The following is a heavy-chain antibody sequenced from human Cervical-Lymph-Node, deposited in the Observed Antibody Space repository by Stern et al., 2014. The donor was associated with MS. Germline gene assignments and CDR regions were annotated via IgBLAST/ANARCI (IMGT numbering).Heavy chain of an antibody. D-gene: IGHD3-22*01. CDR1: GGTFSNYA. J-gene: IGHJ1*01. Sequence: QVQLVQSGPEVKKPGSSVKGACKASGGTFSNYALSWVRQAPGQGLEWMGGLIIIVDTAIYAKMFEGLFTISAYESTSTAYMELSSLRSEDTAVYYCARASDRSGYSPEYFQYWGQGTPVTVSS. CDR2: LIIIVDTA. CDR3: ARASDRSGYSPEYFQY. V-gene: IGHV1-69*01.